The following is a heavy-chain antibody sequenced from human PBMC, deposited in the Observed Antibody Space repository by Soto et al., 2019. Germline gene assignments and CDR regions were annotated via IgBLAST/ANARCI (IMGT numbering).Heavy chain of an antibody. CDR1: GRIFSSFP. D-gene: IGHD5-18*01. CDR3: ARVGSRDAYNYVLDH. CDR2: VISASGSV. Sequence: QVQVVQSEAEVKKPGSSVKISCKASGRIFSSFPTSWVRQVPGQGLEWMGGVISASGSVTYAPKFQGRVTITAVNSAGIGYMELTSLTSEDTAIYYCARVGSRDAYNYVLDHWGPGTMVSVSS. V-gene: IGHV1-69*06. J-gene: IGHJ1*01.